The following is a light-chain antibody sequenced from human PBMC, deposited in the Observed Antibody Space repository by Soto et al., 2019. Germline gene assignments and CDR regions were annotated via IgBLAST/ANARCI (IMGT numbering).Light chain of an antibody. Sequence: QSALTQPASVSGSPGQSITISCTGTSSDVGSYHLVSWYQQHPGKAPKLMIYEGTKRPSGVSYRFSGSKSGNTASLTISGLQAEDEADYYCCSYAGSSTLVFGTGTKLTVL. CDR3: CSYAGSSTLV. CDR1: SSDVGSYHL. V-gene: IGLV2-23*01. CDR2: EGT. J-gene: IGLJ1*01.